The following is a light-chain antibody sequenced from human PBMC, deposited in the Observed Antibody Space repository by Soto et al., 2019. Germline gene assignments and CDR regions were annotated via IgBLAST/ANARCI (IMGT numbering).Light chain of an antibody. V-gene: IGLV2-8*01. CDR1: SSDVGASDY. CDR2: EVN. J-gene: IGLJ1*01. Sequence: QSALTQHPSASGSPGQSVAISCTGTSSDVGASDYVSWYQQHSGKAPKLLLYEVNKRPSGVPDRFSGSKSGNTASLTVSALQADDEADYYCLSHSGSSNVLGTGTKVTVL. CDR3: LSHSGSSNV.